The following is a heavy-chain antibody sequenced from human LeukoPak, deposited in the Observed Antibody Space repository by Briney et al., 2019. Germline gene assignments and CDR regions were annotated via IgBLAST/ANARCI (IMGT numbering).Heavy chain of an antibody. CDR3: ARWLPTWYYFDY. Sequence: SETLSLTCTVSGGSISSYYWSWIRQPPGKGLEWIGYIYYSGSTNYNPSLKSRVTISVDTSKNQFSLKLSSVTAADTAVYYCARWLPTWYYFDYWGQGTLVTVSS. D-gene: IGHD6-19*01. V-gene: IGHV4-59*08. J-gene: IGHJ4*02. CDR2: IYYSGST. CDR1: GGSISSYY.